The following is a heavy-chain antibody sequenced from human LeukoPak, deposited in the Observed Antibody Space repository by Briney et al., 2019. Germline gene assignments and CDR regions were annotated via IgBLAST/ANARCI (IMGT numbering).Heavy chain of an antibody. J-gene: IGHJ4*02. CDR1: GFTFSSYS. CDR3: ARDRHDYDFWSGYYETTYYFDY. CDR2: ISSSSSYI. D-gene: IGHD3-3*01. Sequence: GGSLRLSCAASGFTFSSYSMNWVRQAPGKELEWVSSISSSSSYIYYADSVKGRFTISRDNAKNSLYLQMNSLRAEDTAVYYCARDRHDYDFWSGYYETTYYFDYWGQGTLVTVSS. V-gene: IGHV3-21*01.